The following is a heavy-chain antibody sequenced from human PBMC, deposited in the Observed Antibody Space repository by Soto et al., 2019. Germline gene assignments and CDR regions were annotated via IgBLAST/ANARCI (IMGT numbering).Heavy chain of an antibody. CDR3: ARWPPRTGTTVDY. CDR2: IYYSGST. D-gene: IGHD1-7*01. CDR1: GGSISSYY. Sequence: QVQLQESGPGLVKPSETLSLTCTVSGGSISSYYWSWIRQPPGKGLEWIGYIYYSGSTNYNPSLTSRVTISVDTSKNQFSLKLSSVTAADTAVYYCARWPPRTGTTVDYWGQGTLVTVSS. J-gene: IGHJ4*02. V-gene: IGHV4-59*08.